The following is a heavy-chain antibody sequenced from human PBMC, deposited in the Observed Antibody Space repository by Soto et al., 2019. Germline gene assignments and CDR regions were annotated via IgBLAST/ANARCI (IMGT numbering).Heavy chain of an antibody. CDR3: ARDRIGGGGFDYYYYGMDV. J-gene: IGHJ6*02. V-gene: IGHV1-69*01. CDR1: GGTFSSYA. D-gene: IGHD3-3*01. Sequence: QVQLVQSGAEVQKPGSSVKVSCKASGGTFSSYAISWVRQAPGQGLEWMGGIIPIFGTANYAQKFQGRVTITADESTSTAYMELSSLRSEDTAVYYCARDRIGGGGFDYYYYGMDVWGQGTTVTVSS. CDR2: IIPIFGTA.